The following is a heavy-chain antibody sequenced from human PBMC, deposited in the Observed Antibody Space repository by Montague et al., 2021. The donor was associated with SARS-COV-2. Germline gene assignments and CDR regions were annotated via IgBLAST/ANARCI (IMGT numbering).Heavy chain of an antibody. CDR2: IYSSGTT. V-gene: IGHV4-59*01. Sequence: SETLSLTCTVSGGFISNYYWSWIRQPPGKGLEWIGDIYSSGTTNYNPSLQSRGTILLDTSKKQFSLRLNSVSAADTAVYYCARFDYYFDYWGQGTLVTVSS. D-gene: IGHD3-3*01. CDR3: ARFDYYFDY. J-gene: IGHJ4*02. CDR1: GGFISNYY.